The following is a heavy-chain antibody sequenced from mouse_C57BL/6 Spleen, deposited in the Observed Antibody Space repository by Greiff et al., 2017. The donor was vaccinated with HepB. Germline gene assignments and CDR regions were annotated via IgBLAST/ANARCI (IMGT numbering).Heavy chain of an antibody. V-gene: IGHV1-50*01. CDR2: IDPSDSYT. J-gene: IGHJ4*01. D-gene: IGHD1-1*01. Sequence: QVQLQQPGAELVKPGASVKLSCKASGYTFTSYWMQWVKQRPGQGLEWIGEIDPSDSYTNYNQKFKGKATLTVDTSSSTAYMQLSSLTSEDSAVYYCARFYCGSSPYYYAMDDWGQGTSVTVSS. CDR3: ARFYCGSSPYYYAMDD. CDR1: GYTFTSYW.